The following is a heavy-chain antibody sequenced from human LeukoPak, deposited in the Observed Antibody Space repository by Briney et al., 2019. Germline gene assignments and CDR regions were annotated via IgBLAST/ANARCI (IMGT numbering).Heavy chain of an antibody. D-gene: IGHD2-2*02. CDR3: ARCRADNIPLDAFDI. CDR1: GGSISSYY. CDR2: IYYNGST. V-gene: IGHV4-59*12. J-gene: IGHJ3*02. Sequence: SETLSLTCTVSGGSISSYYWSWIRQPPGKGLEWIGYIYYNGSTNYNPSLKSRVTISVDTSKNQFSLKLSSVTAADTAVYYCARCRADNIPLDAFDIWGQGTMVTVSS.